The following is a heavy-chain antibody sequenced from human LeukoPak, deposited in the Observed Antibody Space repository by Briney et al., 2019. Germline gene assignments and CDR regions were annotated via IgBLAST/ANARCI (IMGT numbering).Heavy chain of an antibody. D-gene: IGHD2-2*01. CDR2: IYYSGST. CDR1: GGSISSSSYY. V-gene: IGHV4-39*01. J-gene: IGHJ4*02. CDR3: ARQDGRSTSCYLDY. Sequence: SETLSLTCTVSGGSISSSSYYWGWIRQPPGKGLEWIGSIYYSGSTYYNPSLKSRVTISVDTSKNQFSLKLSSVTAADTSVYYYARQDGRSTSCYLDYWGQGTLVTVSS.